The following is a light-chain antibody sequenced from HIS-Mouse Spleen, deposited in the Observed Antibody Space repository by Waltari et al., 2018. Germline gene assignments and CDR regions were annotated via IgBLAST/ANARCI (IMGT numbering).Light chain of an antibody. CDR1: ALPQHY. CDR3: QSADSSGTYQV. V-gene: IGLV3-25*03. CDR2: KES. J-gene: IGLJ3*02. Sequence: SYELTQPPSVSVSPGPTARITCSGDALPQHYAYLYQQKPGQAPVLVIYKESERPSGIPERFSGSSSGTTVTLTISGVQAEDEADYYCQSADSSGTYQVFGGGTKLTVL.